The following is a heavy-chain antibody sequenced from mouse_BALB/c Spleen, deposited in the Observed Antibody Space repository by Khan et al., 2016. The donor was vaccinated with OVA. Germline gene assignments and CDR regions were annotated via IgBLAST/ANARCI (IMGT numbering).Heavy chain of an antibody. CDR1: GYSITSGYG. D-gene: IGHD1-2*01. J-gene: IGHJ2*01. V-gene: IGHV3-2*02. Sequence: EVQLQESGPGLVKPSQSLSLTCTVTGYSITSGYGWNWIRKFPGKKREWRGNKSNSGSTNYNQSLKSRISITRDTSKNQFFLQLNSVTTEDTATYYCARTARIKYWGQGTTLTVSS. CDR2: KSNSGST. CDR3: ARTARIKY.